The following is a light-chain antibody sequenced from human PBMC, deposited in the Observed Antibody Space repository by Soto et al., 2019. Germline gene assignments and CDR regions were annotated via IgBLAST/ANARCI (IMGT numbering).Light chain of an antibody. CDR3: QHRSNSWT. CDR1: QSLINY. J-gene: IGKJ1*01. V-gene: IGKV3-11*01. Sequence: EIVLTHSPATLSLSPCERATLSCRASQSLINYLAWYQQKPGQAPRLLIYDASSRATGIPARFSGSGSGTDFTLTIASLEPEDFAVYYCQHRSNSWTFGQGTKVDIK. CDR2: DAS.